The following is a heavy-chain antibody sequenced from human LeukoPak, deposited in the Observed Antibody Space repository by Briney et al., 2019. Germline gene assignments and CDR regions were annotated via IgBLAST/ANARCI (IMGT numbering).Heavy chain of an antibody. V-gene: IGHV4-59*01. CDR3: ARESGSYLWRSWLNP. CDR2: NYYSGST. CDR1: GGSISSYY. J-gene: IGHJ5*02. Sequence: SETLSLTCTVSGGSISSYYWSWIRQPPGKGLEWIGYNYYSGSTNYNPSLKSRVTISVDTSKNQFSLKLNSVTAADTAVYYCARESGSYLWRSWLNPWGQGTLVTVSS. D-gene: IGHD3-16*01.